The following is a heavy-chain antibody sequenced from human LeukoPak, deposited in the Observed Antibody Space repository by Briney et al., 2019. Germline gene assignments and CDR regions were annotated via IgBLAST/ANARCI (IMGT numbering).Heavy chain of an antibody. J-gene: IGHJ4*02. Sequence: GRSLRLSCAASGFTFSSYGMHWVRQAPGRGLEWVAVISFDGSNTYYADSVKGRFTISRDNSKNTLYLQMNSLRAEDTAVYYCAKDPASNYCASGSYYPYWGQGTLVTVSS. CDR1: GFTFSSYG. V-gene: IGHV3-30*18. CDR3: AKDPASNYCASGSYYPY. CDR2: ISFDGSNT. D-gene: IGHD3-10*01.